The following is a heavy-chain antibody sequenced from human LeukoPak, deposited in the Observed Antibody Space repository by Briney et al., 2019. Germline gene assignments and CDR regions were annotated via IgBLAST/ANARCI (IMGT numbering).Heavy chain of an antibody. CDR3: AKACYYGSGNQFDY. CDR2: INGDGRNI. V-gene: IGHV3-74*01. Sequence: PGGSLRLSCVASGFTFSSYWMHWVRQDPRKGLVWVSRINGDGRNINYADSVRGRFTISRDNSKNTLYLQMNSLRAGDTAVYYCAKACYYGSGNQFDYWGQGTLVTVSS. CDR1: GFTFSSYW. J-gene: IGHJ4*02. D-gene: IGHD3-10*01.